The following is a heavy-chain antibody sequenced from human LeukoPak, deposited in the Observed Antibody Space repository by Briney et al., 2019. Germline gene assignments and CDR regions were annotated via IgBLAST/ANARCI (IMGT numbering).Heavy chain of an antibody. CDR3: AKRGVVIRVILVGFHKEAYYFDS. J-gene: IGHJ4*02. V-gene: IGHV3-23*01. Sequence: GGSLRLSCAVSGITLSNYGMTWVRQAPGKGLEWVAGISDTGGGTNYADSVKGRFTISRDNPKNTLYLQMNSLRAGDTAVYFCAKRGVVIRVILVGFHKEAYYFDSWGQGALVTVPS. D-gene: IGHD3-22*01. CDR1: GITLSNYG. CDR2: ISDTGGGT.